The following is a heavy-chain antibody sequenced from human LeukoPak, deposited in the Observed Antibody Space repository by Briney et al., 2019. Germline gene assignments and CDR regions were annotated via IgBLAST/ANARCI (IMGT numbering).Heavy chain of an antibody. CDR3: ARGPYYFYCYYYYWHV. Sequence: GGSLRLSCTASGFTFGDYAMSWVRQAPGKRLEWVGFIRSKAYGGTTEYAASVKGRFTISRDDSKSIAYLQMKSLKTEDTDVYYCARGPYYFYCYYYYWHVWGKGPAVPVS. V-gene: IGHV3-49*04. J-gene: IGHJ6*03. D-gene: IGHD3-10*01. CDR2: IRSKAYGGTT. CDR1: GFTFGDYA.